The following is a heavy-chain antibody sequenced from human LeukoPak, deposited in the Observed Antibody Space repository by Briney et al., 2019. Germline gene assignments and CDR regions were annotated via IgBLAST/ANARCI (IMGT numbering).Heavy chain of an antibody. CDR1: GGSISSSSYY. J-gene: IGHJ3*02. CDR3: ARGFDSSDDAFDI. V-gene: IGHV4-61*05. D-gene: IGHD3-22*01. Sequence: SETLSLTCTVSGGSISSSSYYWGWIRQPPGKGLEWIGYIYYSGSTNYNPSLKSRVTISVDTSKNQFSLKLSSVTAADTAVYYCARGFDSSDDAFDIWGQGTMVTVSS. CDR2: IYYSGST.